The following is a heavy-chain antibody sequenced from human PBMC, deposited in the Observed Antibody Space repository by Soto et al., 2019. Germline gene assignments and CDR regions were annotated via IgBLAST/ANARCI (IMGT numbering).Heavy chain of an antibody. V-gene: IGHV3-7*02. Sequence: EVQLVESGGDLVLPGGSLRLSCAVSQFIFSSYWMSWVRQAPGKGLEWVANIKGDGSLQYYVDSVKGRFTISRDNAKNSLNLQMNGPRAEDTAVYYFAASRDCPGEYWGQGTLVTVSS. CDR1: QFIFSSYW. CDR3: AASRDCPGEY. J-gene: IGHJ4*02. CDR2: IKGDGSLQ. D-gene: IGHD2-21*02.